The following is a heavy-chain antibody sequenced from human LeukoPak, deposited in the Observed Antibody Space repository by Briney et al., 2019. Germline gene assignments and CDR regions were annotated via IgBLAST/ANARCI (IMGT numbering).Heavy chain of an antibody. D-gene: IGHD2-21*02. CDR3: ARGPPIVVVTAQLDC. V-gene: IGHV4-38-2*01. J-gene: IGHJ4*02. CDR1: GYSISGGYY. Sequence: SETLSLTCAVSGYSISGGYYWGWIRQPPGKGLEWIGSFYHSGSTYYNPSLKSRVTISVDTSKNQFSLKLSSVTAADTAVYYCARGPPIVVVTAQLDCWGQGTLVTVSS. CDR2: FYHSGST.